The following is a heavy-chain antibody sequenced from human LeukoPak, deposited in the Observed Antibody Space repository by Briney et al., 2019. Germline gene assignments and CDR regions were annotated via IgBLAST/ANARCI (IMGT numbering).Heavy chain of an antibody. D-gene: IGHD3-22*01. Sequence: PGRSLRLSCAASGFTFDDYAMHWVRQAPGKGLEWVSGISWNSGSIGYADSVKGRFTISRDNAKNSLYLQMNSLRAEDTALYYCAKDPDSSAVWGQGTLVTVSS. CDR1: GFTFDDYA. V-gene: IGHV3-9*01. J-gene: IGHJ4*02. CDR2: ISWNSGSI. CDR3: AKDPDSSAV.